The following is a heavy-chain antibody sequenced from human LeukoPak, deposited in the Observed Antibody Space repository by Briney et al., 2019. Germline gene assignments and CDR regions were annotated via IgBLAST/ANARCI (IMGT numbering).Heavy chain of an antibody. D-gene: IGHD3-16*01. Sequence: PGGSLRLSCAASGFSFSSYSMNWVRQAPGKGLEWVSSITTSSSYIYYADSVKGRFTISRDNAKNSLYLQMNSLRAEDTAVYYCARTPLVTTFTLYYYYYYMDVWGKGTTVTVSS. CDR3: ARTPLVTTFTLYYYYYYMDV. V-gene: IGHV3-21*01. J-gene: IGHJ6*03. CDR2: ITTSSSYI. CDR1: GFSFSSYS.